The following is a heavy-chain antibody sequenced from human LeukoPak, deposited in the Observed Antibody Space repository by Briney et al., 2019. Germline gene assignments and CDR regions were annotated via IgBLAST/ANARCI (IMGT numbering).Heavy chain of an antibody. D-gene: IGHD3-22*01. V-gene: IGHV3-15*01. CDR1: GFTFSNAW. CDR3: TTDFYYDSSGYSWYFDY. CDR2: IKSKTDGGTT. Sequence: GGSLRLSCAASGFTFSNAWMSWVRQASGKGLEWVGRIKSKTDGGTTDYAAPVKGRFTISRDDSKNTLYLQMNSLKTEDTAVYYCTTDFYYDSSGYSWYFDYWGQGTLVTVSS. J-gene: IGHJ4*02.